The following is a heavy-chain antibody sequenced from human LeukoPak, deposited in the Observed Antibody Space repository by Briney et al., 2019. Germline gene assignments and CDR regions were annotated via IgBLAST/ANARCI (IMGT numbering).Heavy chain of an antibody. Sequence: GGSLRLSCAASGFTFSNYWMTWVRQAPGKGLEWAANINRDGSERYYVDSVKGRFTISRDDAKSSLYLQMNGLRAEDTAVYYCARRNAMDIWGQGTTVIVFS. V-gene: IGHV3-7*03. CDR3: ARRNAMDI. CDR1: GFTFSNYW. J-gene: IGHJ6*02. CDR2: INRDGSER.